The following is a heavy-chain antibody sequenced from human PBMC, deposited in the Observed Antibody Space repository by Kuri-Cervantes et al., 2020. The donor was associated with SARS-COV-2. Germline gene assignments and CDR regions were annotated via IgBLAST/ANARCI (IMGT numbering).Heavy chain of an antibody. Sequence: SETLSLTCNVTGDSIGNGKYYWSWIRQRPGKGLEWIGYIYYTGGTYYSPSLNSRVTISVGTFKNQFSLKMTSLTAADTALYFCARGSTTSRYYFDYWGLGTLVTVSS. D-gene: IGHD2/OR15-2a*01. V-gene: IGHV4-31*03. J-gene: IGHJ4*02. CDR1: GDSIGNGKYY. CDR2: IYYTGGT. CDR3: ARGSTTSRYYFDY.